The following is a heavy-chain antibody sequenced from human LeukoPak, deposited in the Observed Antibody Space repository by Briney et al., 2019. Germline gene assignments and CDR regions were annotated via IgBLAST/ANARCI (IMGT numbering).Heavy chain of an antibody. CDR1: GFTVSSNY. Sequence: GGSLRLSCAASGFTVSSNYMSWVRQAPGKGLEWVSAISESGSGTYYADSVKGRFTISRDNSKDTLSLQMNSLRAEDTAVYYCAKDIAQGYTFGSIEQDYWGQGTLVTVSS. D-gene: IGHD5-18*01. J-gene: IGHJ4*02. CDR3: AKDIAQGYTFGSIEQDY. V-gene: IGHV3-23*01. CDR2: ISESGSGT.